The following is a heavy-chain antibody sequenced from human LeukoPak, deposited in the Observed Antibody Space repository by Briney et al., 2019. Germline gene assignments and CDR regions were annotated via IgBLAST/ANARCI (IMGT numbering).Heavy chain of an antibody. CDR1: GFTFDDYT. J-gene: IGHJ4*02. Sequence: GGSLRLSCAASGFTFDDYTMHWVRQAPGKGLEWVSLISWDGGSTYYADSVKGRFTISRDNSKNSLYLQMNSLRTEDTALYYCAKDIGVDTAMGYFDYWGQGTLVTVSS. V-gene: IGHV3-43*01. CDR3: AKDIGVDTAMGYFDY. D-gene: IGHD5-18*01. CDR2: ISWDGGST.